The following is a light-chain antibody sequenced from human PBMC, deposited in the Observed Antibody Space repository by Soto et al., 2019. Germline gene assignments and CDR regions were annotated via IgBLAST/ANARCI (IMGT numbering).Light chain of an antibody. CDR2: HTS. V-gene: IGKV3-11*01. CDR1: QSVSGS. J-gene: IGKJ1*01. CDR3: QQYESWPRT. Sequence: EIVLTQSPATLSLSPGERATLSCRASQSVSGSLAWYQQRPGQAPRLLVYHTSNRATGIPDRFSAGGSGAEYTLTISSLEPEDFAVYYCQQYESWPRTFGQGTKVDIK.